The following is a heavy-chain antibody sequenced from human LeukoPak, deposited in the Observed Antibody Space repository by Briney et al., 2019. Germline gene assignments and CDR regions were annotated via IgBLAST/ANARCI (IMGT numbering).Heavy chain of an antibody. D-gene: IGHD3-22*01. J-gene: IGHJ4*02. CDR2: IYYSGST. V-gene: IGHV4-59*01. CDR1: GGSISSYY. Sequence: PSETLSLTCTVSGGSISSYYWSWIRQPPGKGLEWIGYIYYSGSTNYNPSLKSRVTISVDTSKNQFSLKLSSVTAADTAVYYCARGTDRSGYYLFDYWGQGTLVTVSS. CDR3: ARGTDRSGYYLFDY.